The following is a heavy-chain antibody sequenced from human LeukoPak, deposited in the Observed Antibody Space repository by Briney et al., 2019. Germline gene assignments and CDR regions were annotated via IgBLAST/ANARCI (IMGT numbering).Heavy chain of an antibody. J-gene: IGHJ4*02. CDR3: ARVDILATTSFDY. V-gene: IGHV1-3*01. Sequence: ASVKVSCKASGYTFTSYAMHWVRQAPGQRLEWMGWINAGNGNTKYSQKFQGRVTITRDTSASTAYMELSSLRSEDTAVYYCARVDILATTSFDYWGQGTLVTVSS. CDR1: GYTFTSYA. D-gene: IGHD5-12*01. CDR2: INAGNGNT.